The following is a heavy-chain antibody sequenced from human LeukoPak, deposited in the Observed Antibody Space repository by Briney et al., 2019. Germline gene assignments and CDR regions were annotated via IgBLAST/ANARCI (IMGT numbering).Heavy chain of an antibody. CDR2: IYYSGST. CDR3: ARYRSTRSFDY. V-gene: IGHV4-59*01. CDR1: GGSISRYY. Sequence: SETLSLTCTVSGGSISRYYWSWIRQPPGKGLEWIGYIYYSGSTNYNPSLKSRVTISVDTSKNQFSLKLSSVTAADTAVYYCARYRSTRSFDYWSQGTLVTVSS. D-gene: IGHD5/OR15-5a*01. J-gene: IGHJ4*02.